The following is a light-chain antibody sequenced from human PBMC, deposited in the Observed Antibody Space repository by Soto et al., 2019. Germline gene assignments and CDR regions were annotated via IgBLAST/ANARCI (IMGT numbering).Light chain of an antibody. CDR1: QSVSSTY. V-gene: IGKV3-20*01. CDR3: QQYGSSPLT. CDR2: GAS. Sequence: EMVLTQSPGTLSLSPGERATLSCRASQSVSSTYLARYQHKPGQAPRLLIYGASSRATGIPDRFSGSGSGTDFTLTISRLEPEDFALYYCQQYGSSPLTFGGGTKVEIK. J-gene: IGKJ4*01.